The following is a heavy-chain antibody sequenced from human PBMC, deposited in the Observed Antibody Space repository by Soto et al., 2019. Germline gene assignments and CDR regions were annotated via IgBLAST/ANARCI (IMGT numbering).Heavy chain of an antibody. CDR3: ARNRGSRRTSDY. D-gene: IGHD5-12*01. Sequence: PSETLSLTCAVYGGSFSGYYWSWIRQPPGKGLEWVGEINHSGSTNYNPSLKSRVTVSVDTSKHQFSLKLSSVTAADTAVYYCARNRGSRRTSDYWGQGTLVTVSS. CDR2: INHSGST. V-gene: IGHV4-34*01. CDR1: GGSFSGYY. J-gene: IGHJ4*02.